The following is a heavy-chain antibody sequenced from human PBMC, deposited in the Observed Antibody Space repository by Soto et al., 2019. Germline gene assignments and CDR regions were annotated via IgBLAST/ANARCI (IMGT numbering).Heavy chain of an antibody. CDR1: GFTFSSYG. J-gene: IGHJ6*02. Sequence: QVQLVESGGGVVQPGRSLRLSCAASGFTFSSYGMHWVRQAPGKGLEWVAVISYDGSNKYYADSVKGRFTISRDNSKNTLYLQMNSLRAEDTAVYYXXXXXXXXXXXXXXXXWGQGTTVTVSS. V-gene: IGHV3-30*03. CDR3: XXXXXXXXXXXXXXX. CDR2: ISYDGSNK.